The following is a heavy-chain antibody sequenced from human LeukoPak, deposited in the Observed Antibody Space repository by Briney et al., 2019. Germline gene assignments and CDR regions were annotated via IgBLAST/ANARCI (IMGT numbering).Heavy chain of an antibody. J-gene: IGHJ4*02. V-gene: IGHV4-61*01. D-gene: IGHD5-24*01. Sequence: SETLSLTCTVSGGSVSSGSYYWSWIRQPPGKGLEWIGYIYYSGSTNYNPSLKSRVTISVDTSKNQFSLKLSSVTAADTAVYYCARGGRSRDGSNYYFDYWGQGTLVTVSS. CDR1: GGSVSSGSYY. CDR2: IYYSGST. CDR3: ARGGRSRDGSNYYFDY.